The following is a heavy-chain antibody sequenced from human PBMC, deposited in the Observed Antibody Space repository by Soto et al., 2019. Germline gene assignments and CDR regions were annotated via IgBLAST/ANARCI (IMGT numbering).Heavy chain of an antibody. J-gene: IGHJ4*02. V-gene: IGHV3-30*18. CDR3: AKVMSGSLDY. CDR1: GFTFSSYG. Sequence: GGSLRLSCAASGFTFSSYGMHWVRQAPGKGLEWVAVISYDGSNKYYADSVKGRFTISRDNSKNTLYLQMNSLRAEDTAVYYCAKVMSGSLDYWGQGTLVTVSS. CDR2: ISYDGSNK. D-gene: IGHD1-26*01.